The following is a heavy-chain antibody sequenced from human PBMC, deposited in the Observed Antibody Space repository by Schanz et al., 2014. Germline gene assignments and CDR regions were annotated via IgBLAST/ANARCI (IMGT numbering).Heavy chain of an antibody. J-gene: IGHJ3*01. CDR2: IIPILDKT. CDR1: GYTFTSYD. Sequence: QVQLVQSGAEVKKPGASVKVSCEASGYTFTSYDINWVRQAPGQGLEWMGRIIPILDKTNYAQKFQGRVTMTADKSTSTVYMEVSGLRSGDTAVYYCATNSPFRMVRGSNAFDAWGQGTMVTDSS. CDR3: ATNSPFRMVRGSNAFDA. D-gene: IGHD3-10*01. V-gene: IGHV1-69*09.